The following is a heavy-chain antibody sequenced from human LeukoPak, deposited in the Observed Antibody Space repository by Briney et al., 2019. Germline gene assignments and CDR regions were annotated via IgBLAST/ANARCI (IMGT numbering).Heavy chain of an antibody. CDR3: ARGGRYGTYYFDY. J-gene: IGHJ4*02. CDR1: GYSISSGYY. Sequence: SETLSLTCTVSGYSISSGYYWGWIRQLPGKGLEWIGSIYHSGSTYYNPSLKSRVTISVDTSKNQFSLKLSSVTAADTAVYYCARGGRYGTYYFDYWGQGTLVTVSS. V-gene: IGHV4-38-2*02. CDR2: IYHSGST. D-gene: IGHD4-17*01.